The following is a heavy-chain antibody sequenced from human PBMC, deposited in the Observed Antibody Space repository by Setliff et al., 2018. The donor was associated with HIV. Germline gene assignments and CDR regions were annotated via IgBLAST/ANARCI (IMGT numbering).Heavy chain of an antibody. D-gene: IGHD3-10*01. CDR1: GGTFNNYA. CDR2: IIPLFGTT. V-gene: IGHV1-69*13. Sequence: SVTVYCQASGGTFNNYAISWVRQAPGQGLEWVGGIIPLFGTTNYAQKFQGRVTITADESTNTAHMELNSLRSIDTAMYYCATVFYYNSESYSLDYWGQGMLVTVSS. J-gene: IGHJ4*02. CDR3: ATVFYYNSESYSLDY.